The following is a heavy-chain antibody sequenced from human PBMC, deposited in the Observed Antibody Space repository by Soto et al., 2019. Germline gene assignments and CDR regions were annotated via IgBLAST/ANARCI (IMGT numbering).Heavy chain of an antibody. Sequence: ASVKVSCKASGYTFTSYGISWVRQAPGQGLEWMGWISAYNGNTNYAQKLQGRVTMTTDTSTSTAYMELRSLRSDDTAVYYCARVPYCSSTICYTRNYYYYGMDVWGQGTTVTVSS. D-gene: IGHD2-2*02. CDR3: ARVPYCSSTICYTRNYYYYGMDV. J-gene: IGHJ6*02. V-gene: IGHV1-18*04. CDR2: ISAYNGNT. CDR1: GYTFTSYG.